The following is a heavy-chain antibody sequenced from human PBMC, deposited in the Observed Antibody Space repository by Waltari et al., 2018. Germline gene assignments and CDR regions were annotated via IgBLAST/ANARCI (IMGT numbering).Heavy chain of an antibody. CDR2: INAGNGNT. D-gene: IGHD6-19*01. J-gene: IGHJ4*02. V-gene: IGHV1-3*01. Sequence: QVQLVQSGAEVKKPGASVKVSCKASGYTFPSYAIHWVRQAPGQRLEWMGWINAGNGNTKYSQKFQGRVTITRVTSASTAYMEVSSLRSEDTAVYSCARGRGLGSGWALGYWGQGTLVTVSS. CDR1: GYTFPSYA. CDR3: ARGRGLGSGWALGY.